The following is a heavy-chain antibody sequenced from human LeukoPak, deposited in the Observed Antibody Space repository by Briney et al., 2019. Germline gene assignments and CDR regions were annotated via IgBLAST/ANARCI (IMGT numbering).Heavy chain of an antibody. D-gene: IGHD2-2*01. V-gene: IGHV3-7*01. Sequence: GGSLRLSCAAFGFTFSSYAMSWVRQAPGEGLEWVANIRQDGGAKNYIDSVKGRFTISRDNARKSLYLQINSLRAEDTAVYYCLPPQIPATGNWGQGTLVTVSS. J-gene: IGHJ4*02. CDR2: IRQDGGAK. CDR1: GFTFSSYA. CDR3: LPPQIPATGN.